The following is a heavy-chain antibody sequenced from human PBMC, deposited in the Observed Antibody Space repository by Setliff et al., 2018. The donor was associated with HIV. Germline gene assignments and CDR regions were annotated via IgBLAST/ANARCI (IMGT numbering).Heavy chain of an antibody. CDR1: GGSFSDHY. D-gene: IGHD3-3*01. CDR3: ARGGGFWSGQLDY. CDR2: INQSGIS. J-gene: IGHJ4*02. V-gene: IGHV4-34*01. Sequence: SETLSLTCAVYGGSFSDHYWTWIRQPPGKGLEWIGEINQSGISNFNPSLKSRVTMPIDTPKNQFSLKLSSVTAADTAVYFCARGGGFWSGQLDYWGQGTLVTSPQ.